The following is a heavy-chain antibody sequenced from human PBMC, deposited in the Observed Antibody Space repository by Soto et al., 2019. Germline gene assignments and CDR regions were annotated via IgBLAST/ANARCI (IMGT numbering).Heavy chain of an antibody. V-gene: IGHV4-59*01. D-gene: IGHD3-3*01. Sequence: ASETLSLTCTVSGGSISSYYWSWIRQPPGKGLEWIGYIYYSGSTNYNPSLKSRVTISVDTSKNQFSLKLSSVTAADTAVYYCARGGQSSLRFLEWLPAHHFDYWGQGTLVTVSS. CDR2: IYYSGST. J-gene: IGHJ4*02. CDR1: GGSISSYY. CDR3: ARGGQSSLRFLEWLPAHHFDY.